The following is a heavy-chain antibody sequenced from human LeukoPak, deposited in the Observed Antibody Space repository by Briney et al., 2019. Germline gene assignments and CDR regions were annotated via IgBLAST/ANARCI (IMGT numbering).Heavy chain of an antibody. D-gene: IGHD3-22*01. Sequence: GGSLRLSCAASGFTFSAYAVHWVRQAPGKGLDWVAFIRYDGFNEYYADSVKGRLTISRDNSKNTVYLQMNSLRAEDTAVYYCAKNLGHYDSSGFLFDYWGQGALVTVSS. CDR3: AKNLGHYDSSGFLFDY. CDR1: GFTFSAYA. V-gene: IGHV3-30*02. J-gene: IGHJ4*02. CDR2: IRYDGFNE.